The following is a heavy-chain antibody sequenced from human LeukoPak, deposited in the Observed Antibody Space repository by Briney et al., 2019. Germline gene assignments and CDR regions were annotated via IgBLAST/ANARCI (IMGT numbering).Heavy chain of an antibody. CDR1: GFTVSSNY. CDR2: IYSGGST. D-gene: IGHD7-27*01. CDR3: ARQNWGAFDI. J-gene: IGHJ3*02. V-gene: IGHV3-66*04. Sequence: QAGGSLRLSCAASGFTVSSNYMSWVRQAPGKGLEWVSVIYSGGSTYYADSVKGRFTISRDNSKNTLYLQMNSLRAEDTAVYYCARQNWGAFDIWGQGTMVTVPS.